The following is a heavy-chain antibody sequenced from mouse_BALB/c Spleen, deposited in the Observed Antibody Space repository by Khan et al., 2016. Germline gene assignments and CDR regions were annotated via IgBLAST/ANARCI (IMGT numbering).Heavy chain of an antibody. CDR2: ILPGSGSS. CDR3: GRFYYDCDCSMDY. V-gene: IGHV1-9*01. J-gene: IGHJ4*01. CDR1: GYTFSNYW. Sequence: QVQLKQSGAELMKPGASVKISCKATGYTFSNYWIEWVKQRPGHGLEWIGEILPGSGSSNYNEKLKGKATFTADTSSNTAYMQLSSLTSEDSAVCYGGRFYYDCDCSMDYWGQGTSVTVSS. D-gene: IGHD2-4*01.